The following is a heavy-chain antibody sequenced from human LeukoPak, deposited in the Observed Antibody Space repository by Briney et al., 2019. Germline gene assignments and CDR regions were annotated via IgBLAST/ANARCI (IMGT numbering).Heavy chain of an antibody. D-gene: IGHD3-16*01. J-gene: IGHJ3*02. CDR1: GFTVSNHH. Sequence: PGGSLRLSCGASGFTVSNHHMSWVRQTPGKGLEWVSVIFSGGNTYYIDSVKGRFTISRDNSKNTLSLQMNRLRAEDTAVYYCAMDGGWPGYFDIWGQGTMVTVSS. CDR3: AMDGGWPGYFDI. V-gene: IGHV3-53*01. CDR2: IFSGGNT.